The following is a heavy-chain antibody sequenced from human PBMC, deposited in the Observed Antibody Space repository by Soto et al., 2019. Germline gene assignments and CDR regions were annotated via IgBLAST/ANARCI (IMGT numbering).Heavy chain of an antibody. CDR2: IKQDGSEK. CDR3: ARDRGTMVRGGIYPLHYYYYGMDV. J-gene: IGHJ6*02. D-gene: IGHD3-10*01. Sequence: LRLSCAASGFTFSSYWMSWVRQAPGKGLEWVANIKQDGSEKYYVDSVKGRFTISRDNAKNSLYLQMNSLRAEDTAVYYCARDRGTMVRGGIYPLHYYYYGMDVWGQGTTVTVSS. V-gene: IGHV3-7*01. CDR1: GFTFSSYW.